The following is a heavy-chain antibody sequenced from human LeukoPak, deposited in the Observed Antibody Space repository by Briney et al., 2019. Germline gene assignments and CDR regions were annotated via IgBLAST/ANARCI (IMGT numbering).Heavy chain of an antibody. Sequence: PGGSLRLSCAASGFTFSDYYMSWIRQAPGKGLEWVSYISSSGSTIYYADSVKGRFTISRDNAKNSLYLQMNSLRAEDTAVYYCAKRLVYSSRWYYFDYWGQGALVTVSS. CDR1: GFTFSDYY. V-gene: IGHV3-11*01. CDR2: ISSSGSTI. J-gene: IGHJ4*02. CDR3: AKRLVYSSRWYYFDY. D-gene: IGHD6-13*01.